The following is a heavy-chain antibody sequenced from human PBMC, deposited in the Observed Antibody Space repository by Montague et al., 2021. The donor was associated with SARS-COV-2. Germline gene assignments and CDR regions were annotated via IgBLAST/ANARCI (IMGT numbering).Heavy chain of an antibody. J-gene: IGHJ4*02. Sequence: SETLSLTCTVSGFSISSSSYYWGWIRQPPGKGLEWIGSIYYSGSTYYNPSLKSRVTISVDTSKNQFSLKLSSVTAADTAVYYCARHGKTRIAMIVVVIGYFDYWGQGTLVTVSS. CDR2: IYYSGST. V-gene: IGHV4-39*01. CDR1: GFSISSSSYY. CDR3: ARHGKTRIAMIVVVIGYFDY. D-gene: IGHD3-22*01.